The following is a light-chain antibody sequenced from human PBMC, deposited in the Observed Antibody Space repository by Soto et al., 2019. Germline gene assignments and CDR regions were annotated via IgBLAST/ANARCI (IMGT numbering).Light chain of an antibody. CDR3: PHYSSYSEA. J-gene: IGKJ1*01. V-gene: IGKV1-5*03. CDR1: QTIRSW. CDR2: KAS. Sequence: DIQMTQSHSTLSGSVGDRVTITCRASQTIRSWLAWYQQKPGKAPKLLIYKASTLKSGVPSRFSGSGSGTEFTLTICSLQPDDFATYYCPHYSSYSEAFGQGTKVELK.